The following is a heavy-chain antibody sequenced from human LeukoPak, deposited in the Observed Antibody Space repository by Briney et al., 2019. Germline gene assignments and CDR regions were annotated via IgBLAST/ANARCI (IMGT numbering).Heavy chain of an antibody. J-gene: IGHJ3*02. CDR3: ARVVVPAAVGAFDI. CDR2: IFNSGST. Sequence: SETLSLTCTVSGASISNHHWSWIRQPAGRGLEWTGRIFNSGSTNYNPSLRGRVTVSVDTSKNQVSLKLSSVTAADTAVYYCARVVVPAAVGAFDIWGQGTMVTVSS. D-gene: IGHD2-2*01. V-gene: IGHV4-4*07. CDR1: GASISNHH.